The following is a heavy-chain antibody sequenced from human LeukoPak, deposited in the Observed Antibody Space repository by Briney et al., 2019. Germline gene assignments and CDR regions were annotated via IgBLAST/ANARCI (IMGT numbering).Heavy chain of an antibody. Sequence: HPGGSLRLSCAASGFTFSSYGMHWVRQAPGKGLEWVAVIWYDGSNKYYADSVKGRFTISRDNSKNTLYLQMNSLRAEDTAVYYCARGGALWFGEAQYYFDYWGQGTLVTVSS. CDR3: ARGGALWFGEAQYYFDY. D-gene: IGHD3-10*01. CDR1: GFTFSSYG. J-gene: IGHJ4*02. V-gene: IGHV3-33*01. CDR2: IWYDGSNK.